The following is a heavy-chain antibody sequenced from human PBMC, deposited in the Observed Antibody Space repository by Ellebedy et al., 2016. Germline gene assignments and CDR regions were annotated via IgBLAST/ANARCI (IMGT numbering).Heavy chain of an antibody. CDR1: GSTFSTFW. D-gene: IGHD2-21*01. J-gene: IGHJ4*02. V-gene: IGHV3-7*03. Sequence: GESLKISCAASGSTFSTFWMTWFRQAPGKGLEWVASIKQDGSQKDYVDSVKGRFTISRDNDRNSLYLQMNSLRAEDTAMYYCAKGSGWLCDYWGQGILVTVSS. CDR3: AKGSGWLCDY. CDR2: IKQDGSQK.